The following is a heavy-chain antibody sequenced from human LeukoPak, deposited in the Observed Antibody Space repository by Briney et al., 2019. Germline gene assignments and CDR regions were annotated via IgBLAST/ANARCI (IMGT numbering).Heavy chain of an antibody. D-gene: IGHD4-17*01. Sequence: SETLSLTCAVYGGSFSGYYWSWIRQPPGKGLEWIGEINHSGSTNHNPSLKSRVTISVDTSKNQFSLKLSSVTAADTAVYYCAREHRLRLNYWGQGTLVTVSS. CDR2: INHSGST. V-gene: IGHV4-34*01. CDR1: GGSFSGYY. CDR3: AREHRLRLNY. J-gene: IGHJ4*02.